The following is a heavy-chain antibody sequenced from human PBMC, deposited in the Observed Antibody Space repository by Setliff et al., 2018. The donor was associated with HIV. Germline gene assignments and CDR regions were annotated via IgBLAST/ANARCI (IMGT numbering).Heavy chain of an antibody. CDR3: ARSMGAFDY. Sequence: PSETLSLTCAVYGGSFSGYSWGWIRQPAGKGLEYIGRIFAGGSTNYNPPLRSRVTISINTSKNQFSLELSSVTAADTAVYYCARSMGAFDYWGPGALVTVSS. CDR1: GGSFSGYS. V-gene: IGHV4-59*10. D-gene: IGHD1-26*01. J-gene: IGHJ4*02. CDR2: IFAGGST.